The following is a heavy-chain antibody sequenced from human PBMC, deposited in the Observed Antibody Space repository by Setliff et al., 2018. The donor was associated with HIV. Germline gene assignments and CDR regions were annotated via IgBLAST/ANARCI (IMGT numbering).Heavy chain of an antibody. D-gene: IGHD5-18*01. Sequence: PAGSRRLSCALSGFTLSNYAMGWVRQAQGKGLEWVSAISGDGGSTYFAESLKGCLGTHRDNSKNTMDLEMSRLRVEDTAVYYCAAVGGWGYGDGYIKIGDWGQGTLVTVSS. J-gene: IGHJ4*02. CDR2: ISGDGGST. V-gene: IGHV3-23*01. CDR3: AAVGGWGYGDGYIKIGD. CDR1: GFTLSNYA.